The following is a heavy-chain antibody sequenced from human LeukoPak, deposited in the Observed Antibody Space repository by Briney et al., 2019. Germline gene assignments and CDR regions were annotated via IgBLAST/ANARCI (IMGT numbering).Heavy chain of an antibody. V-gene: IGHV4-30-4*01. Sequence: PSQTLSLTCTVSGGSISSGDYYWSWIRQPPGKGLEWIGSIYHSGSTYYNPSLKSRVTISVDTSKNQFSLKLSSVTAADTAVYYCARWANWNYVRSTLYYFDYWGQGTLVTVSS. J-gene: IGHJ4*02. CDR3: ARWANWNYVRSTLYYFDY. CDR2: IYHSGST. D-gene: IGHD1-7*01. CDR1: GGSISSGDYY.